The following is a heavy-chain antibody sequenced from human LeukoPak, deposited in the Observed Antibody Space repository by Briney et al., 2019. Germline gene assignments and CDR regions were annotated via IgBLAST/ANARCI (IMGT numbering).Heavy chain of an antibody. CDR1: GGSISSGGYS. Sequence: SETLSLTCAVSGGSISSGGYSWSWIRQPPGKGLEWIGYIYHSGSTYYNPSLKSRVTISVDRSKNQFSLKLSSVTAADTAVYYCARPIAAAGTDAFDIWGQGTMVTVSS. J-gene: IGHJ3*02. D-gene: IGHD6-13*01. V-gene: IGHV4-30-2*01. CDR2: IYHSGST. CDR3: ARPIAAAGTDAFDI.